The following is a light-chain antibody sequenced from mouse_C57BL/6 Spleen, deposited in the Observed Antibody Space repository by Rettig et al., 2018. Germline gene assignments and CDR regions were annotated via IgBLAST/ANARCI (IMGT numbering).Light chain of an antibody. J-gene: IGKJ5*01. CDR3: QHFWGTPLT. V-gene: IGKV12-46*01. CDR2: AAT. Sequence: DIQMTQSPASLSVSVGETVTITCRASENIYSNLAWYQKKQGKSPQLLVYAATNLADGVPSRFSGSGSGTQYSLKINSLQSEDFGSYYCQHFWGTPLTFGAGTK. CDR1: ENIYSN.